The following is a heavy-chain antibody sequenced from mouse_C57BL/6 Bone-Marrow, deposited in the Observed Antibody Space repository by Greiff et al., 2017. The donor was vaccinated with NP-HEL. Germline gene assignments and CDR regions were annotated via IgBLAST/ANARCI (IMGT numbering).Heavy chain of an antibody. V-gene: IGHV1-64*01. J-gene: IGHJ3*01. CDR1: GYTFTSYW. CDR3: ALPFAY. Sequence: VQLQQPGAELVKPGASVKLSCKASGYTFTSYWMHWVKQRPGQGLEWLGMIHPNSGSTNYNEKFKSKATLTVDKSSSTAYMQLSSLTSEDSAVYYCALPFAYWGQGTLVTVSA. CDR2: IHPNSGST. D-gene: IGHD5-1*01.